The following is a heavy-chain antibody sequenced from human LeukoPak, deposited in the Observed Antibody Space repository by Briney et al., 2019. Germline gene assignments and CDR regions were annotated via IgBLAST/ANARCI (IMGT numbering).Heavy chain of an antibody. CDR3: ARTFGSGRYPGDWFDP. Sequence: GGSLRLSCTASGFPFSNYWMHWVCQGPGKGLEWVSRIYSDGSSTTYADSVKGRFTISRDNAKNTLYLQMSSLRAEDTAVYYCARTFGSGRYPGDWFDPWGQGTLVTVSS. J-gene: IGHJ5*02. V-gene: IGHV3-74*01. D-gene: IGHD6-19*01. CDR1: GFPFSNYW. CDR2: IYSDGSST.